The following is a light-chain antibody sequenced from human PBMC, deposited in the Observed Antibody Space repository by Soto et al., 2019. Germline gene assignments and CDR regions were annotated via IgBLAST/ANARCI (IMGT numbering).Light chain of an antibody. CDR1: SSDVGAYNY. V-gene: IGLV2-14*01. Sequence: QSVLTQPASVSGSPGQSITISCTGTSSDVGAYNYVSWYQQHPGKAPKLMIYEFSYRPSGVSDRFSGSRSGNTASLTISGLQAEDESDYYCSSYTSSTTWVFGGGTQLTVL. J-gene: IGLJ3*02. CDR3: SSYTSSTTWV. CDR2: EFS.